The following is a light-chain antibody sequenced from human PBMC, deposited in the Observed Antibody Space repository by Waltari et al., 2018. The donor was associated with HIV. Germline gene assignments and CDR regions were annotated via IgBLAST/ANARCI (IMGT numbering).Light chain of an antibody. V-gene: IGLV3-25*03. Sequence: SSELTQPPSVSVSPGQTARRTCSGDASPKPYTHWFQQKPGQAPVVVIHKNTERPSGIPERFSASRSGTTVTLTITGVQTDDEADYYCLSADRSGTYVFGPGTTVTVL. CDR3: LSADRSGTYV. J-gene: IGLJ1*01. CDR2: KNT. CDR1: ASPKPY.